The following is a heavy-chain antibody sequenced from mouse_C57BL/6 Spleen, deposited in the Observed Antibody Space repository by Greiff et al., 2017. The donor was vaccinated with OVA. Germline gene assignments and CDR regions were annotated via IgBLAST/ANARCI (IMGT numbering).Heavy chain of an antibody. CDR3: TRSDYSNYAAWFAY. CDR1: GYTFTDYE. J-gene: IGHJ3*01. Sequence: QVQLQQSGAELVRPGASVTLSCKASGYTFTDYEMHWVKQTPVHGLEWIGAIDPETGGTAYTQKFKGKAILTADKSSSTAYMELRSLTSEDSAVYYRTRSDYSNYAAWFAYWGQGTLVTVSA. V-gene: IGHV1-15*01. D-gene: IGHD2-5*01. CDR2: IDPETGGT.